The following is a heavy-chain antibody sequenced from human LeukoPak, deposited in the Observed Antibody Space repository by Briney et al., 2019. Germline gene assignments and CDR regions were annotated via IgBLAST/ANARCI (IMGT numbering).Heavy chain of an antibody. V-gene: IGHV1-3*01. CDR2: INAGNGNT. CDR3: ARQGLVVTSLDY. CDR1: GDTFTSYA. J-gene: IGHJ4*02. Sequence: GASVKVSCKASGDTFTSYAMHWVRQAPGQRLEWMGWINAGNGNTKYSQKFQGRVTITRDTSASTAYMELSSLRSEDTAVYYCARQGLVVTSLDYWGQGTLVTVSS. D-gene: IGHD3-16*01.